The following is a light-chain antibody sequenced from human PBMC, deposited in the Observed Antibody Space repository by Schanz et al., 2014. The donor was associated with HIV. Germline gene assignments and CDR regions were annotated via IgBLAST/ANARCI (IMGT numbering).Light chain of an antibody. V-gene: IGLV1-44*01. Sequence: QSVLTQPPSASGPPGQRVTISCSGTSSNIGSNNVNWYQHLAGTAPKLLIYNNNQRPSGVPDRFSGSKSGTSASLAISGLQAEDEADYFCSSYTSSLTRVFGTGTKLTVL. CDR2: NNN. CDR3: SSYTSSLTRV. CDR1: SSNIGSNN. J-gene: IGLJ1*01.